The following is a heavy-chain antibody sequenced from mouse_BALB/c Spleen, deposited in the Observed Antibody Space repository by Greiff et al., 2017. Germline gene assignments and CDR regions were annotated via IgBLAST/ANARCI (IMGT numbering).Heavy chain of an antibody. CDR1: GYTFTSYW. CDR2: IYPGDGDT. V-gene: IGHV1-87*01. J-gene: IGHJ4*01. D-gene: IGHD2-3*01. Sequence: QVQLKQSGAELARPGASVKLSCKASGYTFTSYWMQWVKQRPGQGLEWIGAIYPGDGDTRYTQKFKGKATLTADKSSSTAYMQLSSLASEDSAVYYCARGYDGYYGGAMDYWGQGTSVTVSS. CDR3: ARGYDGYYGGAMDY.